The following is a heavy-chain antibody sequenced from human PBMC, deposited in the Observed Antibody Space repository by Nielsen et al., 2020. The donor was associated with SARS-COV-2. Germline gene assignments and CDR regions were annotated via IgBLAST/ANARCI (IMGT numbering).Heavy chain of an antibody. J-gene: IGHJ3*02. CDR1: GFTFSSYS. CDR2: ITSTGSSRYI. Sequence: GESLKISCAASGFTFSSYSMNWVRQSPGKGLGWVSSITSTGSSRYIYYADSVKGRFTISRDNAKNSLYLQMNSLRAEDTAVYYCAIIWSGYTDAFDIWGQGTMVTVSS. D-gene: IGHD3-3*01. CDR3: AIIWSGYTDAFDI. V-gene: IGHV3-21*01.